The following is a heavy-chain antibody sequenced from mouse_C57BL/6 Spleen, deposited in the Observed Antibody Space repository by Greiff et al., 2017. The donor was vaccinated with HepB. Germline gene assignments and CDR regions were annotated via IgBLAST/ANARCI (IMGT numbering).Heavy chain of an antibody. V-gene: IGHV1-81*01. J-gene: IGHJ4*01. Sequence: VQLQQSGAELARPGASVKLSCKASGYTFTSYGISWVKQRTGQGLEWIGEIYPRSGNTYYNEKFKGKATLTADKSSSTAYMELRSLTSEDSAVDFCARYGDGYYEGGRAMDYWGQGTSVTVSS. CDR2: IYPRSGNT. D-gene: IGHD2-3*01. CDR1: GYTFTSYG. CDR3: ARYGDGYYEGGRAMDY.